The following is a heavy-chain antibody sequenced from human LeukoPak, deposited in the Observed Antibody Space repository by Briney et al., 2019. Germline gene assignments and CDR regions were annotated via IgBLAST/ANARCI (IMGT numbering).Heavy chain of an antibody. CDR3: AGRERDGSGGRTFCY. D-gene: IGHD3-10*01. CDR1: GGSFSGYY. Sequence: SETLSLTCAVYGGSFSGYYWSWIRQPPGKGLEWIGEINHSGSTNYNPSLKSRVTISVDTSKNQFSLKLSSVTAADTAVYYCAGRERDGSGGRTFCYRGQGTLVPVSS. J-gene: IGHJ4*02. V-gene: IGHV4-34*01. CDR2: INHSGST.